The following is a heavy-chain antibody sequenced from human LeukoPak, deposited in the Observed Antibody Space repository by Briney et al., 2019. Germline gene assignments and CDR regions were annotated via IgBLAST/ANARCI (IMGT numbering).Heavy chain of an antibody. CDR1: GGTFSSYA. D-gene: IGHD6-13*01. J-gene: IGHJ4*02. Sequence: ASVKVSCKASGGTFSSYAISWVRQAPGQGLEWMGRIIPILGIANYAQKFQGRVTITADKSTSTAYMELSSLRSEDTAVYYCARERIAAASVFDYWGQGTLVTVSS. CDR2: IIPILGIA. V-gene: IGHV1-69*04. CDR3: ARERIAAASVFDY.